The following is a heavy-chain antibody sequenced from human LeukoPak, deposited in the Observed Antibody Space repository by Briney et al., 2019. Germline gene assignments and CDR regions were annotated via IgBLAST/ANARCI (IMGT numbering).Heavy chain of an antibody. V-gene: IGHV1-8*01. Sequence: GASVRVSSKASGYTFTIYDINWVRQAPGQGFEWMGWMNPNSGNTGYAQKFQGRVTMTRNTSISTAYMELSSLRSEDTAVYYCARGWYYDSSGYDYWGQGTLVTVSS. CDR1: GYTFTIYD. CDR2: MNPNSGNT. D-gene: IGHD3-22*01. J-gene: IGHJ4*02. CDR3: ARGWYYDSSGYDY.